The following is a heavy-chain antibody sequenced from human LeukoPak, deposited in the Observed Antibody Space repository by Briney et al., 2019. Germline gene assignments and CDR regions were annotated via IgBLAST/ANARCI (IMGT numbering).Heavy chain of an antibody. J-gene: IGHJ1*01. Sequence: GGSLRLSCAATGFTFSSYEMNWVRQAPGKGLEWVSYISSSGSTIYYADSVKGRFTISRDNAKNSLYLQMNSLRAEDTAVYYCAKDDDWGRYKHWGQGTLVTVSS. V-gene: IGHV3-48*03. CDR3: AKDDDWGRYKH. CDR2: ISSSGSTI. D-gene: IGHD3-16*01. CDR1: GFTFSSYE.